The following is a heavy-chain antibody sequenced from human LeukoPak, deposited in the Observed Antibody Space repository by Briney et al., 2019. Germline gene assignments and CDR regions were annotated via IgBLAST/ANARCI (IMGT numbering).Heavy chain of an antibody. Sequence: GGSLRLSCAASGFTFSSYSMNWVRQAPGKGLEWVANIKQDGSEKYYVDSVKGRFTISRDNAKNSLYLQMNSLRAEDTAVYYCARDQGRVAASDYWGQGTLVTVSS. V-gene: IGHV3-7*01. CDR2: IKQDGSEK. CDR3: ARDQGRVAASDY. D-gene: IGHD6-13*01. CDR1: GFTFSSYS. J-gene: IGHJ4*02.